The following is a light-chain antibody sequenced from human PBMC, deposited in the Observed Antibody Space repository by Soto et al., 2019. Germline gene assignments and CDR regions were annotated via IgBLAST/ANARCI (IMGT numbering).Light chain of an antibody. CDR1: QGISSY. Sequence: DIQLTQSPSFLSASVGVRFTITCRASQGISSYLAWYQQKPGKAPKLLIYAASTLQSGVPSRFSGSGSGTEFTLTISSLQPEDFATYYCQQLNSYPLTFGGGTKVDI. V-gene: IGKV1-9*01. J-gene: IGKJ4*01. CDR3: QQLNSYPLT. CDR2: AAS.